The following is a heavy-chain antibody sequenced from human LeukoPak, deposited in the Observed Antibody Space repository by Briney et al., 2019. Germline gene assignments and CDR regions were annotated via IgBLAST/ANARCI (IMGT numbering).Heavy chain of an antibody. Sequence: GGSLRLSCAASGFTVSSNYMSWVRQAPGKGLEWVSVIYSGGSTYYADSVKGRFTISRHNSKNTLYLQMNSLRAEDTAVYYCAREAHYGSGSYDYWGQGTLVTVSS. CDR1: GFTVSSNY. D-gene: IGHD3-10*01. CDR3: AREAHYGSGSYDY. V-gene: IGHV3-53*04. J-gene: IGHJ4*02. CDR2: IYSGGST.